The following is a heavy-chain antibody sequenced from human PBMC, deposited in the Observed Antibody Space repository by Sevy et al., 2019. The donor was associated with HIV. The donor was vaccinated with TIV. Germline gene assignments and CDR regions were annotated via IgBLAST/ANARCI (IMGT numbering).Heavy chain of an antibody. CDR2: VYYTGKT. CDR3: VRQGGLVDYGMDV. D-gene: IGHD1-26*01. CDR1: GGSLGHYY. V-gene: IGHV4-59*01. J-gene: IGHJ6*02. Sequence: SETLSLTCTVSGGSLGHYYWSWIRQPPGNGLEWIGYVYYTGKTNYSPPLKGRVTVALDTSKSQFSLKLNSLTAADTAVYYCVRQGGLVDYGMDVSGQGTTVTVSS.